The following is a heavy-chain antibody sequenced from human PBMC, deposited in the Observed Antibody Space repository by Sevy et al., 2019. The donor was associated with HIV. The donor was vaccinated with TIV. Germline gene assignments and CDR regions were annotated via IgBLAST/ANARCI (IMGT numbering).Heavy chain of an antibody. J-gene: IGHJ4*02. CDR3: ARDRATSATGPLFDY. CDR1: GFTSSSYA. D-gene: IGHD3-9*01. CDR2: LSDSGVNT. V-gene: IGHV3-23*01. Sequence: GGSLRLSCAASGFTSSSYAMSWVRQPPGRGLEWVSTLSDSGVNTYYVDSVKGRFTISRDNSKNILYLQMNSLRAEDTDVYYCARDRATSATGPLFDYWGQGTLVTVSS.